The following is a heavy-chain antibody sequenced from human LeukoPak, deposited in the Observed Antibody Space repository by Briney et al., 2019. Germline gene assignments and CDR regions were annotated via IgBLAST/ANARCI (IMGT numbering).Heavy chain of an antibody. D-gene: IGHD2-15*01. CDR2: ISGSGGST. CDR3: AKDPGYCSGGSCYDFQH. V-gene: IGHV3-23*01. J-gene: IGHJ1*01. Sequence: GGSLRLSCPASGFTFSSYAMSWVRQAPGKGLEWVSAISGSGGSTYYADSVKGRFTISRDNSKNTLYLQMNSLRAEDTAVYYCAKDPGYCSGGSCYDFQHWGQGTLVTVSS. CDR1: GFTFSSYA.